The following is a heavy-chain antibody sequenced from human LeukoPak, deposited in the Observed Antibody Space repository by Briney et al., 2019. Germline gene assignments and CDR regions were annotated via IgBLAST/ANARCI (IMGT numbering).Heavy chain of an antibody. CDR3: ARNVLKDQLLFAFDI. J-gene: IGHJ3*02. D-gene: IGHD2-2*01. CDR2: IIPIFGTA. Sequence: ASVKVSCKASGGTFSSYAISWVRQAPGQGLEWMGGIIPIFGTANYAQKFQGRVTITADESTSTAYMELSSLRSEDTAVYYCARNVLKDQLLFAFDIWGQGTMVTVSS. V-gene: IGHV1-69*01. CDR1: GGTFSSYA.